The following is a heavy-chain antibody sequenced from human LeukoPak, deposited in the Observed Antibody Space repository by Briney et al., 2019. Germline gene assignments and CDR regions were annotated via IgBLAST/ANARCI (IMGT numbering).Heavy chain of an antibody. CDR1: GGSISSSRYY. CDR2: IYYSGST. J-gene: IGHJ6*02. CDR3: ARRVGGMDV. V-gene: IGHV4-39*01. Sequence: SETLSLTCTVSGGSISSSRYYWGWIRQPPGKGLEWIGSIYYSGSTYYNPSLKSRVTISVDTSKNQFSLKLSSVTAADTAVYYCARRVGGMDVWGQGTTVTVSS.